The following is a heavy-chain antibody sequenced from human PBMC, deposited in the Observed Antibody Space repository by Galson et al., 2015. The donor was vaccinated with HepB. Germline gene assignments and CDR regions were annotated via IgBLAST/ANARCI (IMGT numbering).Heavy chain of an antibody. CDR3: AKDSHYDSTGYYGSTIDY. CDR2: LSGSGAST. D-gene: IGHD3-22*01. Sequence: SLRLSCAASGFSFSSYAMSWVRQAPGKGLEWVSALSGSGASTYYADSVKGRFTISGDNSKNTLCLQMNSLRAEDTAVYYCAKDSHYDSTGYYGSTIDYWGQGTLVTVSS. V-gene: IGHV3-23*01. CDR1: GFSFSSYA. J-gene: IGHJ4*02.